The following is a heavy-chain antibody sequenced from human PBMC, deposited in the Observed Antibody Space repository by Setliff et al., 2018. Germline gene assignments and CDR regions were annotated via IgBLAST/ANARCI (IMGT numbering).Heavy chain of an antibody. Sequence: GASVKVSCKVSGYTLTELSMHWVRQAPGQGLEWMGIINPSGGSTSYAQKFQGRVTMTRDTSTSTVYMELSSLRSEDTAVYYCAREQLVDRGFDYWGQGTLVTVSS. CDR2: INPSGGST. J-gene: IGHJ4*02. V-gene: IGHV1-46*01. CDR3: AREQLVDRGFDY. CDR1: GYTLTELS. D-gene: IGHD6-6*01.